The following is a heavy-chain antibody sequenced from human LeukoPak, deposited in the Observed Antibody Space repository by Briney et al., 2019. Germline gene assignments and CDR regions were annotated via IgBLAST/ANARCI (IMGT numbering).Heavy chain of an antibody. V-gene: IGHV3-21*01. J-gene: IGHJ4*02. D-gene: IGHD2-8*02. CDR3: ARDILGSTIDY. Sequence: PGGSLRLSCAASGFTFSPYSMNWVRQAPGKGLEWVSSISSGTMYMYYADSVKGRFTISRDNAKGSLYLQMNSLRAEDTAMYYCARDILGSTIDYWGQGILVTVSS. CDR2: ISSGTMYM. CDR1: GFTFSPYS.